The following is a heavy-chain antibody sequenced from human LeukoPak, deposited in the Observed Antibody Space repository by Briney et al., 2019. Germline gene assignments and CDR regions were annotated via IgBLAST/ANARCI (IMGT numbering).Heavy chain of an antibody. Sequence: PSETLSLTCAVSGYSISSGYYWGWIWQPPGKGLEWIGSIYHSGSTYYNPSLKNRVTISVDTSKNQFSLKLSSVTAADTAVYYCARSIVVVPVLFDPWGQGTLVTVSS. D-gene: IGHD2-2*01. V-gene: IGHV4-38-2*01. CDR3: ARSIVVVPVLFDP. CDR1: GYSISSGYY. J-gene: IGHJ5*02. CDR2: IYHSGST.